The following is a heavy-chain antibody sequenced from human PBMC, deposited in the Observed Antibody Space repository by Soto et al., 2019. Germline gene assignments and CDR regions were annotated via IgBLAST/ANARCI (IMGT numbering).Heavy chain of an antibody. CDR3: TSTAVAGPGYY. CDR2: IKPDGSEK. CDR1: GFSFGDYW. V-gene: IGHV3-7*01. Sequence: PGGSLRLSCVDSGFSFGDYWMTWVRQAPGKGLEWVANIKPDGSEKYYVDSVKGRFTISRDNAKNSVYLQMNSLTAEDTAVYYCTSTAVAGPGYYWGLGTLVTVSS. D-gene: IGHD6-19*01. J-gene: IGHJ4*02.